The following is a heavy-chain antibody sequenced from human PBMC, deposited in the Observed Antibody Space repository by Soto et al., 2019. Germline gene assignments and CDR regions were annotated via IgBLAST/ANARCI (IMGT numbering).Heavy chain of an antibody. CDR3: ARLGYGSPHYFDF. CDR1: GGSISSGGYY. V-gene: IGHV4-31*03. CDR2: IYSSGGA. D-gene: IGHD6-13*01. J-gene: IGHJ4*02. Sequence: QVQLQESGPALVKPSQTLSLTCTVSGGSISSGGYYWSWIRQHPGKGLEWIGYIYSSGGAYYNPSLKSRVTIILDTSKNQFSLRLSSVTAADTAVYYCARLGYGSPHYFDFWGQGTLVTVSS.